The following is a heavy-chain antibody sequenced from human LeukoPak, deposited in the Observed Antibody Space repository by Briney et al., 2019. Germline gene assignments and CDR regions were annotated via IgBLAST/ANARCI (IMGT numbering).Heavy chain of an antibody. CDR2: IYYSGST. CDR1: GGSISSYY. CDR3: ARDKSSGWYDAFDI. V-gene: IGHV4-59*01. J-gene: IGHJ3*02. D-gene: IGHD6-19*01. Sequence: NPSETLSLTCTVAGGSISSYYWSWIRQPPGKGLEWIGYIYYSGSTNYNPSLKSRVTISVDTSKNQFSLKLSSVTAADTAVYYCARDKSSGWYDAFDIWGQGTMVTVSS.